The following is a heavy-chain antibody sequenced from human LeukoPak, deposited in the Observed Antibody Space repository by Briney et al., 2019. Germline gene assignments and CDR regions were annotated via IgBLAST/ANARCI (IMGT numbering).Heavy chain of an antibody. Sequence: SETLSLTCAVYGGSFIGYYWSWIRQPPGKGLEWIGEINHSGSTNYNPSLKSRVTISVDTSKNQFSLKLSSVTAADTAVYYCATRGGYCSGGSCYHFDYWGQGTLVTVSS. D-gene: IGHD2-15*01. CDR1: GGSFIGYY. V-gene: IGHV4-34*01. CDR2: INHSGST. J-gene: IGHJ4*02. CDR3: ATRGGYCSGGSCYHFDY.